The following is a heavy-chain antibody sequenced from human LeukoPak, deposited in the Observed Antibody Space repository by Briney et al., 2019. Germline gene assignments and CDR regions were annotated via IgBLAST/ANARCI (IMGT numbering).Heavy chain of an antibody. V-gene: IGHV3-30-3*01. CDR3: AREGDDYGDYSSFFDI. CDR1: GFTFSSYA. D-gene: IGHD4-17*01. Sequence: PGRSLRLSCAASGFTFSSYAMHWVRQAPGKGLEWVAVISYDGSNKYYADSVKGRFTISRDNSKNTLYLQMNSLRAEDTAVYYCAREGDDYGDYSSFFDIWGQGTMVTVSS. J-gene: IGHJ3*02. CDR2: ISYDGSNK.